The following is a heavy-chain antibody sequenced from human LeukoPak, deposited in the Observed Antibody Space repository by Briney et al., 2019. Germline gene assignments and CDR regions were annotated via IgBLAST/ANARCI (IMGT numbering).Heavy chain of an antibody. CDR1: GFTFSSYG. CDR2: IWYDGSNK. V-gene: IGHV3-33*01. CDR3: AREILWSGYYTNSNWFDP. D-gene: IGHD3-3*01. J-gene: IGHJ5*02. Sequence: GGSPRLSCAASGFTFSSYGMHWVRQAPGKGLEWVAVIWYDGSNKYYADSVKGRFTISRDNSKNTLYLQMNSLRAEDTAVYYCAREILWSGYYTNSNWFDPWGQGTLVTVSS.